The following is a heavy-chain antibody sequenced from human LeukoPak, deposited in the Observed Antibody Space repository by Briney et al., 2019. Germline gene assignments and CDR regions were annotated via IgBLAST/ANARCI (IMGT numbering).Heavy chain of an antibody. V-gene: IGHV4-28*03. CDR3: ARVDSSSWYFRGPNFDY. CDR2: IYYSGNS. CDR1: GYSISSTNW. D-gene: IGHD6-13*01. Sequence: SETLSLTCAVSGYSISSTNWWGWIRQPPGKGLEWIGYIYYSGNSNYNPSLKSRVTMSVDTSKNQFSLKLSSVTAADTAVYYCARVDSSSWYFRGPNFDYWGQGTLVTVSS. J-gene: IGHJ4*02.